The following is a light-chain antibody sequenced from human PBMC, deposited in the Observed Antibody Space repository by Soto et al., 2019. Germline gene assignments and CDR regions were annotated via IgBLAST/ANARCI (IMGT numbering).Light chain of an antibody. CDR2: DVS. Sequence: DIHITQSPSTVCSYVGDSVTITCLSSQSITTWLAWYQQRPGKAPKLLIYDVSSLQSGVPSMFSGSGSGTELTINISTMKHDDFENYYCNNYKMYSRCKFRQGTKVDIK. CDR3: NNYKMYSRCK. V-gene: IGKV1-5*01. J-gene: IGKJ1*01. CDR1: QSITTW.